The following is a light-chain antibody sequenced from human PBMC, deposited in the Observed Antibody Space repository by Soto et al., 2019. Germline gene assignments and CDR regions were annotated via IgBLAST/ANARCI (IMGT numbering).Light chain of an antibody. CDR1: SSNIGAGYD. V-gene: IGLV1-40*01. CDR2: GXS. CDR3: QSYDSSLSGSNV. Sequence: QSVLTQPPSVSGAPGQRVTISCTGSSSNIGAGYDVHWYQQLPGTAPKXLIXGXSNRPSXXXXRXXGSXSGTSASLAITGXXXXXXXXXXCQSYDSSLSGSNVFGTGTKLTVL. J-gene: IGLJ1*01.